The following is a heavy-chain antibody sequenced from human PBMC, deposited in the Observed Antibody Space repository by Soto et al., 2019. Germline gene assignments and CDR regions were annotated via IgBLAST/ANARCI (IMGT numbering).Heavy chain of an antibody. J-gene: IGHJ4*02. V-gene: IGHV1-69*13. CDR3: ATYSSGWYEPDY. CDR2: IIAIFGTA. D-gene: IGHD6-19*01. CDR1: GGTFNSYA. Sequence: GASVKVSCKASGGTFNSYAISWVRQAPGQGLEWMGGIIAIFGTADYAQKFQGRVTITAVESTSTAYMELSSLRSEDTAVYYCATYSSGWYEPDYWGQGTLVTVSS.